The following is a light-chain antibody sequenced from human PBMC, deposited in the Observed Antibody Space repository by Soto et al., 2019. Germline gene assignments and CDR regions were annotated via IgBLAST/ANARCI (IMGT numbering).Light chain of an antibody. CDR2: GVS. V-gene: IGLV2-14*03. CDR3: SSYTFSSTLVV. J-gene: IGLJ2*01. CDR1: SSDIGSYNY. Sequence: QSALTQPASVSGPPGQSITISCTGTSSDIGSYNYVSWYQQLPGKVPKLMIYGVSNRPSGVSNRFSGSKSGNTASLTISGLQAEDEADYYCSSYTFSSTLVVFGGGTKLTVL.